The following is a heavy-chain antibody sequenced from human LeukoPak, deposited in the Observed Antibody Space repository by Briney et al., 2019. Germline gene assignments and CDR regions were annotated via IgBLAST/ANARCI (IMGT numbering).Heavy chain of an antibody. CDR1: GFTFRSNW. V-gene: IGHV3-7*01. D-gene: IGHD4-17*01. Sequence: GGSLRLSCAASGFTFRSNWMSWVRQAPGKGLEWVAKINQDGSQTKYVDSVKGRFTIFRDNAKNSLHLQMNSLRADDTAVYYCAKYNDYDFDYWGQGTLVTVSP. CDR2: INQDGSQT. J-gene: IGHJ4*02. CDR3: AKYNDYDFDY.